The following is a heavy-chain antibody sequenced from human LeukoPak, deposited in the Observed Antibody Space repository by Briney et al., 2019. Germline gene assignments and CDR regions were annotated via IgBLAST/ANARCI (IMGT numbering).Heavy chain of an antibody. Sequence: SETLSLTCTVSGGSISSYYWSWIRQPPGKGPEWIGYIYYSGSTSYNPSLKSRVTISVDTSKNQFSLKLSSVTAADTAVYYCAADHGDYEGVFDYWGQGTLVTVSS. CDR2: IYYSGST. CDR3: AADHGDYEGVFDY. V-gene: IGHV4-59*01. CDR1: GGSISSYY. D-gene: IGHD4-17*01. J-gene: IGHJ4*02.